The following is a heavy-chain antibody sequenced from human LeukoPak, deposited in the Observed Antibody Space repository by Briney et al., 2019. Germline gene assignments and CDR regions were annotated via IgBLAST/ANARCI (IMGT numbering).Heavy chain of an antibody. CDR1: GYTFTSYG. CDR2: ISAYNGNT. J-gene: IGHJ4*02. CDR3: MSTSNWGSVIFDC. D-gene: IGHD7-27*01. Sequence: ASVKVSCKASGYTFTSYGISWVRQAPGQGLEWMGWISAYNGNTNYAQKFQGRVTMTKTASISTAYMELRSLRSEDTAVYYCMSTSNWGSVIFDCWGQGTLVTVSS. V-gene: IGHV1-18*01.